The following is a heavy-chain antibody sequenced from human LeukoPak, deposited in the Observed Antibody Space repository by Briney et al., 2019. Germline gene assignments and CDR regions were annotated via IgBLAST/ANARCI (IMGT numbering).Heavy chain of an antibody. CDR2: ISDDGRRK. D-gene: IGHD4-17*01. Sequence: GGSLRLSCAASGFSLLSYGLHWVRQAPGKWLEWVGVISDDGRRKDSEDSVKGRFTISRDNSKDTLYLQMNSLRAEDTSVYYCAKRPSDYGDYVSYFDYWGQGTLVTVSS. CDR3: AKRPSDYGDYVSYFDY. V-gene: IGHV3-30*18. CDR1: GFSLLSYG. J-gene: IGHJ4*02.